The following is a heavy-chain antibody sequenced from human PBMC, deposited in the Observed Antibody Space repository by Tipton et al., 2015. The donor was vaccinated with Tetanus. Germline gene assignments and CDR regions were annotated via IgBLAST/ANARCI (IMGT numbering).Heavy chain of an antibody. CDR1: GFTFNYYT. CDR3: ARFHSSDY. D-gene: IGHD4-11*01. J-gene: IGHJ4*02. Sequence: SLRLSCAASGFTFNYYTMNWVRQAPGKGLEWVSAIGRSGSESVTYYADSLKGRITISRDNAKNSVYLQMNSLRVEDTAVYYCARFHSSDYWGQGTQVTVSS. V-gene: IGHV3-21*01. CDR2: IGRSGSESVT.